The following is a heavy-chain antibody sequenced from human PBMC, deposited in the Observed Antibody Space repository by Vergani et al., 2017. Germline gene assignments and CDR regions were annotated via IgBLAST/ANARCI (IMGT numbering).Heavy chain of an antibody. J-gene: IGHJ3*02. Sequence: EVQLLESGGDLVQPGGSLRLSCAASGFTFIMHAMSWVRQAPGKGLEWVSTLIASDRRTHYADSVKGRFTISRDNSKNTLFLHMNSLRPEDTAVYYCAKVGRSEVAGTFGAFDIWGKGTMVTVSS. CDR2: LIASDRRT. D-gene: IGHD6-19*01. V-gene: IGHV3-23*01. CDR1: GFTFIMHA. CDR3: AKVGRSEVAGTFGAFDI.